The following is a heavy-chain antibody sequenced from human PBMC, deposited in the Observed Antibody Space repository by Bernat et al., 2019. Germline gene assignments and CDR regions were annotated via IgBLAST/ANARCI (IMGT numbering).Heavy chain of an antibody. Sequence: QLQLQESGPGLVKPSETLSLTCTVSGGSISSSSYYWGWIRQPPGKGLEWIGSIYYSGSTYYNPSLKSRVTISVDTSKNQFSLKLSSVTAADTAVYYCAGHGADYYGSGMVGMDVWGQGTTVTVSS. CDR1: GGSISSSSYY. CDR2: IYYSGST. J-gene: IGHJ6*02. V-gene: IGHV4-39*01. CDR3: AGHGADYYGSGMVGMDV. D-gene: IGHD3-10*01.